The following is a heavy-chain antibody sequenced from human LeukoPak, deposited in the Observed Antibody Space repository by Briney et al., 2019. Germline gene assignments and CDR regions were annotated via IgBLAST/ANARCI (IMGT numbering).Heavy chain of an antibody. V-gene: IGHV4-59*08. CDR2: VFHIGST. D-gene: IGHD2-15*01. CDR3: ARHEGHCTGGDCYSNAFDV. CDR1: GGSISRYY. Sequence: SETLSLTCTVSGGSISRYYWSGLRRPPGKGLEGIGYVFHIGSTKYNPSLKSRVTISLDKSKNQFSLKFTSVTATDTAVYFCARHEGHCTGGDCYSNAFDVWGQGTMVTVSS. J-gene: IGHJ3*01.